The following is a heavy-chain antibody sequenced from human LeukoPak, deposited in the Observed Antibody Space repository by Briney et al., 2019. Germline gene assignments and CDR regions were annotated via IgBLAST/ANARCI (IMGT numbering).Heavy chain of an antibody. D-gene: IGHD2-15*01. Sequence: PGGSLRLSCAASGFTFSSYGMHWVRQAPGKGPEWVAVISYDGSNEYYADSVRGRFTISRDNSKNTVYLQMNSLRPEDTAAYYCASDRAYCSGGSCYSGLDYWGQGTLVTVSS. CDR1: GFTFSSYG. CDR2: ISYDGSNE. J-gene: IGHJ4*02. CDR3: ASDRAYCSGGSCYSGLDY. V-gene: IGHV3-30-3*01.